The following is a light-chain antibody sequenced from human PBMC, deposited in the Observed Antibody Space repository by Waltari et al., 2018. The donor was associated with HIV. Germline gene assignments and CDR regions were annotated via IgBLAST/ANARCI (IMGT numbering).Light chain of an antibody. CDR1: SNDVGRYDF. V-gene: IGLV2-8*01. CDR2: EVT. J-gene: IGLJ2*01. CDR3: SSYVANNTFVI. Sequence: QSALTQPPSASGPPGQSVTISCTGTSNDVGRYDFVSWYQLRPGNVPKLIIYEVTKRPSGVAVRFSGSKSGNTASLTVSGLQNDDEADYYCSSYVANNTFVIFGGGTKLTVL.